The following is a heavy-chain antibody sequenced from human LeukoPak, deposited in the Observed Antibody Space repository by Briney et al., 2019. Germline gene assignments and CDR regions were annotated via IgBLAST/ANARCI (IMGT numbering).Heavy chain of an antibody. CDR3: ARHLKKNWFDP. CDR2: IYTSGST. V-gene: IGHV4-4*09. Sequence: SETLSLTCTVSGGSISSYYWSWIPQPPGKGLEWIGYIYTSGSTNYNPSLKSRVTISVDTSKNQFSLKLSSVTAADTAVYYCARHLKKNWFDPWGQGTLVTVSS. CDR1: GGSISSYY. J-gene: IGHJ5*02.